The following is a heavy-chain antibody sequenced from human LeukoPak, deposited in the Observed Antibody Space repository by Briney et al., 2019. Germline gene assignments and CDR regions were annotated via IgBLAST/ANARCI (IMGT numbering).Heavy chain of an antibody. CDR1: GFTFSSYA. Sequence: GGSLRLSRAASGFTFSSYAMSWVRQAPGKGLEWVSAISGSGGSTYYADSVKGRFTISRDNSKNTLYLQMNSLRAEGTAVYYCAGYCSSTSCLNWFDPWGQGTLVTVSS. D-gene: IGHD2-2*03. CDR2: ISGSGGST. CDR3: AGYCSSTSCLNWFDP. V-gene: IGHV3-23*01. J-gene: IGHJ5*02.